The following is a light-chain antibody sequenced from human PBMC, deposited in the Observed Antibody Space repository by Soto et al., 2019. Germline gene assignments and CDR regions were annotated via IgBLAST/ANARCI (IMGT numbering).Light chain of an antibody. V-gene: IGLV2-14*01. CDR1: SNDVGGYNY. J-gene: IGLJ2*01. CDR2: EVT. CDR3: SSYTSTNHVV. Sequence: QSALTQPASVSGSPGQSITISCTGTSNDVGGYNYVSWYQQHPGKAPKLVIYEVTKRPSGVSNRFSGSKSGNTASLTISGLQAEDETDYYCSSYTSTNHVVFGGGTKLTVL.